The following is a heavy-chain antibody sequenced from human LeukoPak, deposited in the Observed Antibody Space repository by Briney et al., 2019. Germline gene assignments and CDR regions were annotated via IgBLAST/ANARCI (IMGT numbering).Heavy chain of an antibody. J-gene: IGHJ4*02. CDR3: TKDDRSSWYDYFFDY. CDR1: GFAFSSSS. V-gene: IGHV3-23*01. Sequence: GGSLRLSCATSGFAFSSSSMSWVRQAPGKGLEWVSTISGAGGSSWYAESVKGRFSISRDNSMNSVSLQMSSLRVEDTAIYYCTKDDRSSWYDYFFDYWGQGTLVTVSS. D-gene: IGHD6-13*01. CDR2: ISGAGGSS.